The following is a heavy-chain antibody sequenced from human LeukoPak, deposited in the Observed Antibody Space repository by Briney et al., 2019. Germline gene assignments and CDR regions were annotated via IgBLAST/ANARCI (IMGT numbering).Heavy chain of an antibody. V-gene: IGHV4-59*01. Sequence: PSETLSLTSTVSGGSISSYYWSWIRQPPGKGLEWIGYIYYSGSTNYNPSLKSRVTIALDKSKNQLSLKLNSVTAADTAVYYCARSSGGTFDPWGQGTLVTVSS. CDR2: IYYSGST. CDR1: GGSISSYY. J-gene: IGHJ5*02. D-gene: IGHD1-1*01. CDR3: ARSSGGTFDP.